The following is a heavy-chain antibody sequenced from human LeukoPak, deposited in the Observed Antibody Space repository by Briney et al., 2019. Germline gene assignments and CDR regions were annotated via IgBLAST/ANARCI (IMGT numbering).Heavy chain of an antibody. Sequence: GASVKVSCKASGYTFTSYGISWVRQAPGQGLEWMGWISAYNGNTNYAQKFQGRVTITADKSTSTAYMELSSLRSEDTAVYYCARDDSSGYYRTEYFQHWGQGTLVTVSS. V-gene: IGHV1-18*01. CDR2: ISAYNGNT. CDR3: ARDDSSGYYRTEYFQH. CDR1: GYTFTSYG. J-gene: IGHJ1*01. D-gene: IGHD3-22*01.